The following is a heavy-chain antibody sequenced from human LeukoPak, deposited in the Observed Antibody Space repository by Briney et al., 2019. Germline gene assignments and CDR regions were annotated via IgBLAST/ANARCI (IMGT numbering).Heavy chain of an antibody. Sequence: SETLSLTCAVSGGSFSGYFWTWIRQAPGKGLEWIGEINHSGSTNYNASLESRVIISVDTSKKQFSLNLNSVTAADTAVYYCARKFRNQFDSSGFFGFWGQGTLVTVSS. CDR1: GGSFSGYF. CDR3: ARKFRNQFDSSGFFGF. CDR2: INHSGST. V-gene: IGHV4-34*01. J-gene: IGHJ4*02. D-gene: IGHD3-22*01.